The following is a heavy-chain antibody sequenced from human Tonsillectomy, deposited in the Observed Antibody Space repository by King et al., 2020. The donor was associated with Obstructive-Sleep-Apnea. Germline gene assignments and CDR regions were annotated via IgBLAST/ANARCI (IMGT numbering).Heavy chain of an antibody. CDR3: AREERFSVMVVLLGYYAMDV. V-gene: IGHV3-7*03. J-gene: IGHJ6*02. Sequence: VQLVESGGGLVQPGGSLRLSCGVSGFTFSNYWMSWVRQAPGKGLEWVANINQDGSEINYVDSVKGRFTISRDNAKNSLYLQMSTLRAEDTAVYYCAREERFSVMVVLLGYYAMDVWGQGTSVTVSS. CDR1: GFTFSNYW. CDR2: INQDGSEI. D-gene: IGHD2-21*01.